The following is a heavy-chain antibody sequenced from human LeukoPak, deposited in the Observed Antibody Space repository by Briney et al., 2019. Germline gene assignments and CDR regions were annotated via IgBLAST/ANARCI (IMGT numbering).Heavy chain of an antibody. Sequence: PGGSLRLSCAASGFTFSSYAMSWVRQAPGKGLEWVSAISGSGGSTYYADSVKGRFTISRDNAKNSLYLQMNSLRAEDTAVYYCARYPNSPRQLPKGVGYWGQGTLVTVSS. V-gene: IGHV3-23*01. D-gene: IGHD2-2*01. CDR2: ISGSGGST. CDR3: ARYPNSPRQLPKGVGY. CDR1: GFTFSSYA. J-gene: IGHJ4*02.